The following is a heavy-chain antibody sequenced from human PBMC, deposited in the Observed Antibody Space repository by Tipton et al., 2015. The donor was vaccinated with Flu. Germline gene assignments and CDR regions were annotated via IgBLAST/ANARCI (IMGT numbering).Heavy chain of an antibody. J-gene: IGHJ4*02. V-gene: IGHV3-21*01. CDR3: ARERGWFGLDY. D-gene: IGHD3-10*01. CDR1: GFPFSSFS. Sequence: SLRLSCAASGFPFSSFSMNWVRQAPGKGLEWVSSISSSSSYMYYADSVKGRFTISRDDAKNSLYLQMNSLRAKDTAVYYCARERGWFGLDYWGQGTLVTVSS. CDR2: ISSSSSYM.